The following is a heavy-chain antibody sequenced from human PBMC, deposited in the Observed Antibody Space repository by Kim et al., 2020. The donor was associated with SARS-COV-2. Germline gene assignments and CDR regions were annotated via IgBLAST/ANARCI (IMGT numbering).Heavy chain of an antibody. CDR1: GFTFSSYA. D-gene: IGHD1-26*01. Sequence: GGSLRLSCAASGFTFSSYAMHWVRQAPGKGLEWVAVISYDGSNKYYADSVKGRFTISRDNSKNTLYLQMNSLRAEDTAVYYCVREQGGSYSGVFAYWGQGTLVTVSS. CDR2: ISYDGSNK. V-gene: IGHV3-30-3*01. CDR3: VREQGGSYSGVFAY. J-gene: IGHJ4*02.